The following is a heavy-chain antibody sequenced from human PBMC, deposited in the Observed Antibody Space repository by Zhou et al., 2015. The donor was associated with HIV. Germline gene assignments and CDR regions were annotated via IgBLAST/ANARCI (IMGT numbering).Heavy chain of an antibody. V-gene: IGHV3-23*04. D-gene: IGHD3-22*01. CDR3: AKKRLTMIVDTWDAFDI. Sequence: EVQLVESGGGLVQPGGSLRLSCAASGFAFSKYWMAWVRQAPGKGLEWVSAISGSGGSTYYADSVKGRFTISRDNSKNTLYLQMNSLRAEDTAVYYCAKKRLTMIVDTWDAFDIWGQGTMVTVSS. CDR1: GFAFSKYW. J-gene: IGHJ3*02. CDR2: ISGSGGST.